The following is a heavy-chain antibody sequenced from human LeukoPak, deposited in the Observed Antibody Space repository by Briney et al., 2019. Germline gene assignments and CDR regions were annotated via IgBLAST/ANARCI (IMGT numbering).Heavy chain of an antibody. D-gene: IGHD3-10*01. CDR3: ARDRPLWFGELFRYYAFDI. J-gene: IGHJ3*02. CDR2: ISAYNGNT. CDR1: GYTFTSYG. Sequence: ASVKVSCKASGYTFTSYGISWVGQAPGQGLEWMGWISAYNGNTNYAQKLQGRVTMTTDTSTSTAYMELRSLRSDDTAVYYCARDRPLWFGELFRYYAFDIWGQGTMVTVSS. V-gene: IGHV1-18*01.